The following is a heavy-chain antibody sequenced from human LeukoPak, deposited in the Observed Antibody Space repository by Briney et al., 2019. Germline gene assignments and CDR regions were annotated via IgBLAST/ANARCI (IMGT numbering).Heavy chain of an antibody. J-gene: IGHJ4*02. CDR2: INYSGNT. V-gene: IGHV4-59*08. D-gene: IGHD4-17*01. CDR3: ARHSNGDSLDY. Sequence: SETLSLTCTVSGGSISSHYWSWIRQPPGKGLEWIGDINYSGNTNYNPSLESRVTISVDSSKNQFSLKLSSVTAADTAVYYCARHSNGDSLDYWGQGTLVTVSS. CDR1: GGSISSHY.